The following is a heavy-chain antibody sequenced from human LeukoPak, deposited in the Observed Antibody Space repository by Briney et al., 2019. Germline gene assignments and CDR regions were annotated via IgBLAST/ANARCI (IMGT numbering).Heavy chain of an antibody. CDR2: IDHSGSS. V-gene: IGHV4-34*01. D-gene: IGHD6-13*01. CDR3: ARHILGNIAAAGTDWFDP. Sequence: SETLSLTCAVYGGSFNGHYWSWVRQPPGKGLEWIGEIDHSGSSNYNPSLKSRVTLSVDTSKYQFSLKLSSVTAADTAVYYCARHILGNIAAAGTDWFDPWGQGTLVTVSS. CDR1: GGSFNGHY. J-gene: IGHJ5*02.